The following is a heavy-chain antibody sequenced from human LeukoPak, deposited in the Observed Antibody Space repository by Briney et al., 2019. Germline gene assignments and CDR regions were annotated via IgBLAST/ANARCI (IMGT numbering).Heavy chain of an antibody. J-gene: IGHJ4*02. CDR1: GFIFNDFA. CDR2: ISGNGGDT. V-gene: IGHV3-23*01. Sequence: GGSLRLSCAASGFIFNDFAMSWVRQAPGKGLEWVSAISGNGGDTFYADSVKGRFTISRDNSKNTLYLQLNSLRAEDTAVYYCAKDRPESFKYWGQGTQVAVSS. CDR3: AKDRPESFKY. D-gene: IGHD3-10*01.